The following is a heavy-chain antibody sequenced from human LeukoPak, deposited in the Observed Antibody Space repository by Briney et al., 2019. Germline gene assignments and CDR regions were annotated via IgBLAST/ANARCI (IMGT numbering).Heavy chain of an antibody. CDR2: ISSGGSTI. Sequence: GGSLRLSCAASGFTFSTYEMNWVRQTPGKGLEWVSYISSGGSTIYYADSVKGRFTISRDNAKNAVYLQMNSLRAEDTAVYYCARDANAFDIWGQGTMVTVSS. V-gene: IGHV3-48*03. CDR1: GFTFSTYE. CDR3: ARDANAFDI. J-gene: IGHJ3*02.